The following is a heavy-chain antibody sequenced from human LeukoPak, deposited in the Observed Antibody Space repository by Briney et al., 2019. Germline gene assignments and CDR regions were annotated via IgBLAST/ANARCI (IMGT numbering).Heavy chain of an antibody. J-gene: IGHJ4*02. Sequence: SETLSLTCTFSGGSISSYYWSWIRQPPGKGLEWIGYIYYSGSTNYNPSLKSRVTISVDTSKNQFSLKLSSVTAADTAVYYCARAGYSYGYRPPHYFDYWGQGTLVTVSS. CDR2: IYYSGST. V-gene: IGHV4-59*12. D-gene: IGHD5-18*01. CDR1: GGSISSYY. CDR3: ARAGYSYGYRPPHYFDY.